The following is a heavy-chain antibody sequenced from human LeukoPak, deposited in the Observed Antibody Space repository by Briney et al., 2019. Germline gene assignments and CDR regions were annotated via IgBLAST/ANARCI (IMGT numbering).Heavy chain of an antibody. Sequence: QPGGSLRLSCAASGFTFSSYAMSWVRQAPGRGLEWLSAISGSADNTYYADSVKGLFTISRDNSKNTLYLQMNSLRAEDTAVYYCATLVFDSSGYSYFDYWGPGTLVTV. D-gene: IGHD3-9*01. CDR1: GFTFSSYA. CDR2: ISGSADNT. V-gene: IGHV3-23*01. CDR3: ATLVFDSSGYSYFDY. J-gene: IGHJ4*02.